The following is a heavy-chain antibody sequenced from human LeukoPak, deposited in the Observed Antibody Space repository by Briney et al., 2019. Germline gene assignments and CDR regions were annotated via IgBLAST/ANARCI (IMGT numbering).Heavy chain of an antibody. J-gene: IGHJ4*02. V-gene: IGHV3-23*01. D-gene: IGHD2-2*01. CDR1: GFTFSTYA. Sequence: PGGSLRLSCAASGFTFSTYAMTWVRRAPGKGLEWVSVISGSGGSTYYADSGKGRFTISRDNSKNALYLQMNSLRAEDTAVYYCAKDLTRGYCSSTSCSYFDYWGQGTLVTVSS. CDR2: ISGSGGST. CDR3: AKDLTRGYCSSTSCSYFDY.